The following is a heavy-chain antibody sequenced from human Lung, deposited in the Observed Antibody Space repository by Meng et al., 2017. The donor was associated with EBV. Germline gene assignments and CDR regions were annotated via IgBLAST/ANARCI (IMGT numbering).Heavy chain of an antibody. CDR3: ARDLSGRFDP. Sequence: QVQLVELGGGVVRPGRALRLSCAASGFTFSGYGMFWVRQAPGKGPEWVAILPSDGGNTYYSDSVKGRFTISRDNSKKTLYLQMNSLRAEDTAVYYCARDLSGRFDPWGQGTLVTVSS. V-gene: IGHV3-30*03. CDR2: LPSDGGNT. CDR1: GFTFSGYG. J-gene: IGHJ5*02. D-gene: IGHD1-26*01.